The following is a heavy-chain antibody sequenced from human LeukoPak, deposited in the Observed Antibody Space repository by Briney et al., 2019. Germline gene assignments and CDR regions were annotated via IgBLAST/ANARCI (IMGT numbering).Heavy chain of an antibody. Sequence: GGSLRLSCAASGFTFSSYGMSWVRQPPGKGLEWVSAISHSGDNTYYADSVKGRFTISRDNSKNTVYLQMNSLRAEDTAVYYCAKDQDYYSSGWRNWFDPWGQGTLVTVSS. CDR3: AKDQDYYSSGWRNWFDP. J-gene: IGHJ5*02. CDR2: ISHSGDNT. V-gene: IGHV3-23*01. D-gene: IGHD6-19*01. CDR1: GFTFSSYG.